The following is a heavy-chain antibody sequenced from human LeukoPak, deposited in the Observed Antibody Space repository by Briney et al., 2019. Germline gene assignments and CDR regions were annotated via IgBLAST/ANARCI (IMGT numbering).Heavy chain of an antibody. V-gene: IGHV3-21*01. J-gene: IGHJ4*02. Sequence: PGGSLRLSCAASEFTFSSYSMNWVRQAPGKGLEWVSSISSSSSYIYYADSVKGRFTISRDNAKNSLYLQMNSLRAEDTAVYYCARYRTYYDFWSGYPTPFDYWGQGTLVTVSS. CDR3: ARYRTYYDFWSGYPTPFDY. CDR1: EFTFSSYS. CDR2: ISSSSSYI. D-gene: IGHD3-3*01.